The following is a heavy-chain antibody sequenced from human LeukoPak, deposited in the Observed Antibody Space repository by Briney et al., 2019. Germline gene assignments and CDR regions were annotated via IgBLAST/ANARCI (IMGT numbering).Heavy chain of an antibody. V-gene: IGHV3-23*01. CDR3: APALYYYDSSGYYFGGH. D-gene: IGHD3-22*01. Sequence: GGSLRLSCAASGFTFSSYAMSWVRQAPGKGLEWVSAISGSGGSTYYADSVKGRFTISRDNSKNTLYLQMNSLRAEDTAVYYCAPALYYYDSSGYYFGGHWGQGTLVTVSS. J-gene: IGHJ4*02. CDR1: GFTFSSYA. CDR2: ISGSGGST.